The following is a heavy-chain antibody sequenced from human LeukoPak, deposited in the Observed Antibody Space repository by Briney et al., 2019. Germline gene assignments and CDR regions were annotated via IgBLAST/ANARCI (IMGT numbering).Heavy chain of an antibody. Sequence: PSETLSLTCTVSGGSISSYYWSWIRQPPGKGLEWIGYIYYSGSTNYNPSLKSRVTISVDTSKNQFSLKLSSVTAADTAVYYCAAGGHYFDYWGQGTLVTVSS. V-gene: IGHV4-59*01. J-gene: IGHJ4*02. CDR3: AAGGHYFDY. D-gene: IGHD3-16*01. CDR1: GGSISSYY. CDR2: IYYSGST.